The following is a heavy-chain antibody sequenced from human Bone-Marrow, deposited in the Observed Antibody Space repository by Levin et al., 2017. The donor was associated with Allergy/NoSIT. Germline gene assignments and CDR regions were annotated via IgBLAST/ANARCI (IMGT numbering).Heavy chain of an antibody. CDR3: ASLRPGNYYYYGFDV. V-gene: IGHV4-59*01. CDR2: IYNSGTT. D-gene: IGHD4-17*01. CDR1: GGSLSSYS. Sequence: PSETLSLTCTVSGGSLSSYSWSWIRQLPGRGLEWLGYIYNSGTTNYNSALMSRLTMSLDTSNNQFSLKLRSVTTADTAIYYCASLRPGNYYYYGFDVWGQGATVTVSS. J-gene: IGHJ6*02.